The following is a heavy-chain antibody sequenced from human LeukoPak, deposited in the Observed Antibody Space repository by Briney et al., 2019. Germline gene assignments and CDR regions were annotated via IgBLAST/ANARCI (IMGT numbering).Heavy chain of an antibody. CDR2: IRFTGSYI. CDR1: GFTFSHYS. D-gene: IGHD6-19*01. J-gene: IGHJ4*02. V-gene: IGHV3-21*01. Sequence: GGSLRLSCVASGFTFSHYSMNWVRQAPGKGLEWVSSIRFTGSYIYYADSVKGRFTISRDDAKNLLSLQMISLRAEDTAVYYCARDDRGWSFDYWGQGILVTVSS. CDR3: ARDDRGWSFDY.